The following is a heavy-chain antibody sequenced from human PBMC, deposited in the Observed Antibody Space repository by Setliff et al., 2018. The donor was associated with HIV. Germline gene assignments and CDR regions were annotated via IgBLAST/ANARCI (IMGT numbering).Heavy chain of an antibody. CDR2: MNPNSGNT. Sequence: GASVKVSCKASGYTFTSYDINWVRQATGQGLEWMGWMNPNSGNTGYAQKFQGRVTLTRNTSISTAYMELSSLRSEDTAVYYCARGRVQDIVVVPAAKGVRRGNWFDPWGQGTQVTVSS. D-gene: IGHD2-2*01. J-gene: IGHJ5*02. CDR1: GYTFTSYD. CDR3: ARGRVQDIVVVPAAKGVRRGNWFDP. V-gene: IGHV1-8*03.